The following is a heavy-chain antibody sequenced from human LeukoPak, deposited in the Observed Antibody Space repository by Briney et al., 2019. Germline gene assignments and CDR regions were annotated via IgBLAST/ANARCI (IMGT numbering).Heavy chain of an antibody. CDR2: INPNSGST. J-gene: IGHJ4*02. Sequence: ASVKVSCKASGYTFTGYYMHWVRQAPGQGLEWMGRINPNSGSTNYAQKFQGRVTMTRDTSISTAYMELSRLRSDDTAVYYCARDLGSRIQLWLLGYWGQGTLVTVSS. V-gene: IGHV1-2*06. CDR1: GYTFTGYY. CDR3: ARDLGSRIQLWLLGY. D-gene: IGHD5-18*01.